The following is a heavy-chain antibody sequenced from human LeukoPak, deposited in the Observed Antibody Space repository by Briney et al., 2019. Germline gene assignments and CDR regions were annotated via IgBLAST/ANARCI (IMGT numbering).Heavy chain of an antibody. Sequence: GGSLRISCTASGFTFSTYEMNWVRQAPGKGVEWVSYISSSGSTKYYADSIKGRFTISRDNAKNSLYLQMNRLRAEDTAVYHCARDWQWSPDYWGQGTLVTVSS. CDR3: ARDWQWSPDY. V-gene: IGHV3-48*03. CDR1: GFTFSTYE. D-gene: IGHD6-19*01. CDR2: ISSSGSTK. J-gene: IGHJ4*02.